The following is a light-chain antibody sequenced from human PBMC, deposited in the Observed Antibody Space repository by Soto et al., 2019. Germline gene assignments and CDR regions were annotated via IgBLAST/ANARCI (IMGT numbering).Light chain of an antibody. J-gene: IGKJ5*01. Sequence: DIQMTQSPSSLSAFVGDRVTITCRASQDIGSHLAWYQQKPEKAPKSLIYFASTLQSGVPSRFSASGSGTDFTLTISSLQPEDFATYCCQQFRSFPITFGQGTRLEIK. CDR1: QDIGSH. CDR3: QQFRSFPIT. CDR2: FAS. V-gene: IGKV1D-16*01.